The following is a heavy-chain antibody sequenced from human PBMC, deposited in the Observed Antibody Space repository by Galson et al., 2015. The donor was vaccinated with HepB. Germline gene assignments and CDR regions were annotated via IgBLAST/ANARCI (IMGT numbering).Heavy chain of an antibody. CDR1: GFTFSSYW. V-gene: IGHV3-64D*09. Sequence: SLRLSCAASGFTFSSYWMSWVRQAPGKGLEYVSAISSNGGSTYYADSVKGRFTISRDNSKNTLYLQMSSLRAEDTAVYYCVKGRWLSFIWGQGTMVTVSS. D-gene: IGHD5-24*01. CDR2: ISSNGGST. J-gene: IGHJ3*02. CDR3: VKGRWLSFI.